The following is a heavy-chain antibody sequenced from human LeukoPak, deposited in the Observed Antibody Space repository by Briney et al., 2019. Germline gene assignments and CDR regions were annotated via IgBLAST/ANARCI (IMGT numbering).Heavy chain of an antibody. CDR2: IRYDGSNK. V-gene: IGHV3-30*02. CDR3: AKDFSVTTNYYMDV. CDR1: GFISSTSA. J-gene: IGHJ6*03. Sequence: GGSRRLSCSASGFISSTSAMNWVRQAPGKGLEWVAFIRYDGSNKYYADSVKGRFTISRDNSKNTLYLQMNSLRAEDTAVYYCAKDFSVTTNYYMDVWGKGTTVTVSS. D-gene: IGHD4-17*01.